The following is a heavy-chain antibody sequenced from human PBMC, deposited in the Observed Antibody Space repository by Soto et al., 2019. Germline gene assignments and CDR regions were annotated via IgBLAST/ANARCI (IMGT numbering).Heavy chain of an antibody. CDR2: IYYSGST. Sequence: QVQLQESGPGLVKPSETLSLTCTVSGGSISSYYWSWIRQPPGKGLEWIRYIYYSGSTNYNPSLKSRVTISVDTSKNQFSLKLSSVTAADTAVYYCARARITMVRGVIAFPFDYWGQGTLVTVSS. D-gene: IGHD3-10*01. CDR3: ARARITMVRGVIAFPFDY. J-gene: IGHJ4*02. V-gene: IGHV4-59*08. CDR1: GGSISSYY.